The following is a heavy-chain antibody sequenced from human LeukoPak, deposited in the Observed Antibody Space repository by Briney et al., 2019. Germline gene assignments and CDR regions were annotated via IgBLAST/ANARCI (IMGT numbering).Heavy chain of an antibody. CDR3: AKGYYGSGSYGSDAFDI. CDR2: IRYDGSNK. Sequence: GGPLRLSCAASGFTLNIYGMHCVRQAPGKALEWVAFIRYDGSNKYYADSVKGRFTISRDNSKNTLYLQMNSLRAEDTAVYYCAKGYYGSGSYGSDAFDIWGQGTMVTVSS. D-gene: IGHD3-10*01. J-gene: IGHJ3*02. CDR1: GFTLNIYG. V-gene: IGHV3-30*02.